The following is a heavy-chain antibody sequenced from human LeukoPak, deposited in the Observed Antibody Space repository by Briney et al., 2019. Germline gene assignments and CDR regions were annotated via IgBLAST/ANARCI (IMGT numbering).Heavy chain of an antibody. Sequence: SETLSLTCTVSGGSISSYYWSWIRQPPGKGLEWIGYIYYSGSTNYNPSLKSRVTISVDTSKNQFSLRLSSVTAADTAVYYCARGDYGGYYNWFDPWGQGTLVTVSS. CDR3: ARGDYGGYYNWFDP. D-gene: IGHD4-23*01. CDR1: GGSISSYY. V-gene: IGHV4-59*01. J-gene: IGHJ5*02. CDR2: IYYSGST.